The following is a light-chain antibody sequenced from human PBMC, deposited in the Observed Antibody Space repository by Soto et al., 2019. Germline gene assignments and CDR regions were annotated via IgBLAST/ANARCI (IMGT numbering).Light chain of an antibody. CDR1: HTISSY. V-gene: IGKV1-5*03. CDR2: KAS. CDR3: QQYSSYPIT. Sequence: DIQLSKSEPSLSESLVDIVTITCRASHTISSYFNWYQQKPGKAPNLLIYKASNLESGLPSRFSGSASGTEFTLTIRSLQSDEWATYYGQQYSSYPITCGQGTRLEIK. J-gene: IGKJ5*01.